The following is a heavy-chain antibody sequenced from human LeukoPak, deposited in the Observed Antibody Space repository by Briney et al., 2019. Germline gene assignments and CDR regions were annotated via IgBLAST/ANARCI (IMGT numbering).Heavy chain of an antibody. J-gene: IGHJ4*02. V-gene: IGHV3-48*02. Sequence: GGSLRLSCAASGFIFSSYTMNWVRQAPGEGLEWVSSISSSSTLIYYADSVKGRFTISRDNAKSSLYLQMNSPRDEDTAMYYCARAPDRYCSGGTCYSYYFHYWGQGILVTVSS. D-gene: IGHD2-15*01. CDR3: ARAPDRYCSGGTCYSYYFHY. CDR1: GFIFSSYT. CDR2: ISSSSTLI.